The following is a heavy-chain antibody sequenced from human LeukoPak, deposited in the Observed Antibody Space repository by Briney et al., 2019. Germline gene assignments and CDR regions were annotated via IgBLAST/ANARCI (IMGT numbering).Heavy chain of an antibody. CDR3: ARGKGVRVLRYSSGDAFDI. CDR1: GYTXTSYG. V-gene: IGHV1-18*01. J-gene: IGHJ3*02. D-gene: IGHD3-9*01. CDR2: TSAYNGNT. Sequence: ASVKVSCKASGYTXTSYGISWVRQAPGQGLEWMGWTSAYNGNTNYAQKLQGRVTMTTDTSTSTAYMELRSLRSDDTAVYYCARGKGVRVLRYSSGDAFDIWGQGTMVTASS.